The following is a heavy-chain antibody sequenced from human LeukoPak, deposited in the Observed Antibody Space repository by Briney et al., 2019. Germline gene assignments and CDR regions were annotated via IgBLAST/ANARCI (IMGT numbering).Heavy chain of an antibody. CDR2: IASRGRNT. CDR1: GINSNEAT. V-gene: IGHV3-23*01. Sequence: GRSLSLSCAPSGINSNEATMTWVRHAPGRGLGFGALIASRGRNTNYTASVRGRFTISRYNSKKTLSLQMNSLRVEDTAIYYCAKDIQLSAWGLGTMVTVSS. J-gene: IGHJ3*01. D-gene: IGHD5-24*01. CDR3: AKDIQLSA.